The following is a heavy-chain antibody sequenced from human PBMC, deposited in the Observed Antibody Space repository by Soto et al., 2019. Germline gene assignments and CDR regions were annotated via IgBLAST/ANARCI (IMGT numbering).Heavy chain of an antibody. J-gene: IGHJ4*02. CDR3: ARSGDNYNRLDY. CDR1: GFTFSDYY. D-gene: IGHD1-1*01. CDR2: SSNSGTFS. Sequence: GGSLRLSCEGSGFTFSDYYISWIRQAPGKGLEWISYSSNSGTFSRYAGSVKGRFSISRDNTKNLLYLRMNSLRAEDTAVYYCARSGDNYNRLDYWGQGTPVTVSS. V-gene: IGHV3-11*06.